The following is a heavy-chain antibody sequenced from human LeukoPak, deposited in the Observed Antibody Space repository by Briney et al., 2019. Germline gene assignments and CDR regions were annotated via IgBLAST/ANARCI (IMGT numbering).Heavy chain of an antibody. V-gene: IGHV3-48*02. J-gene: IGHJ4*02. Sequence: GGSLRLSCAVSGFTFSSHSMNWVRQAPGKGLEWVSYISSGSGTIYYADSVKGRFTIARDDAKNSLYLQMSSLRDEDTAVYYCAREAIKDYWGQGTLVTVSS. CDR1: GFTFSSHS. CDR3: AREAIKDY. CDR2: ISSGSGTI.